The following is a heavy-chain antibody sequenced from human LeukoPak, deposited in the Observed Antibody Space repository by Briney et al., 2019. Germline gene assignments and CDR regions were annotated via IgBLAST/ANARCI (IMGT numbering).Heavy chain of an antibody. V-gene: IGHV3-64*01. CDR2: ISDNGGST. J-gene: IGHJ4*02. D-gene: IGHD6-13*01. CDR1: GFTFSSYA. Sequence: GGSLRLSCAASGFTFSSYAMHWVRQAPGKGLEYVSAISDNGGSTFYANSVKGRFTISRDNSKNTLYLQMGSLRAEDTAVYYCARVRSIAAVDYWGQGTLVTVSS. CDR3: ARVRSIAAVDY.